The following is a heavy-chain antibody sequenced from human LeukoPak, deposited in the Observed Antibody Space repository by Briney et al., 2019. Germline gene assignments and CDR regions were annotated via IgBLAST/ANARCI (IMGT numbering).Heavy chain of an antibody. CDR2: ISRSGDT. CDR3: AKVRGDYWSPFEY. CDR1: GFTFNNYA. J-gene: IGHJ4*02. Sequence: GGSLRLSCAASGFTFNNYAMSWARQAPGKGLEWVSGISRSGDTYYADSVKGRFTISRDNSKNTLYLQMNSLRGEDTALYYCAKVRGDYWSPFEYWGQGTLVTVSS. V-gene: IGHV3-23*01. D-gene: IGHD2-8*02.